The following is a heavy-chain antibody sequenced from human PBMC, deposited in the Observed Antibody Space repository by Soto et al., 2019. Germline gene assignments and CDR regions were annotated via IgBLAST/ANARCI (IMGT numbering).Heavy chain of an antibody. D-gene: IGHD5-12*01. CDR3: ARVKQGRGGYDSPFDY. Sequence: QVQLVESGGGVVQPGKSLRLSCAPSGFIFSSYGMHWVRQAPGKGLEWVAVIRYDGSTEFYADSVRGRFTISRDNSKNRLYLQMNSLRAEDTAFYYCARVKQGRGGYDSPFDYWGQGTLVTVSS. CDR2: IRYDGSTE. CDR1: GFIFSSYG. J-gene: IGHJ4*02. V-gene: IGHV3-33*01.